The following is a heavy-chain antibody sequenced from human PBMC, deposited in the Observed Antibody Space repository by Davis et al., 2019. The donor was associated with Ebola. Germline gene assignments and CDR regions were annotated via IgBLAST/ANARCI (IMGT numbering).Heavy chain of an antibody. V-gene: IGHV3-23*01. Sequence: GESLKISCAASGFTFPRYWMSWVRQAPGKGLQWVSSISDSGGSTYYADSVKGRFTISRDNSKNTMYLQMNSLRAEDTAIYYCAKGNQAGYPTTFDYWGQGTLVTVSS. CDR1: GFTFPRYW. D-gene: IGHD3-9*01. CDR2: ISDSGGST. J-gene: IGHJ4*02. CDR3: AKGNQAGYPTTFDY.